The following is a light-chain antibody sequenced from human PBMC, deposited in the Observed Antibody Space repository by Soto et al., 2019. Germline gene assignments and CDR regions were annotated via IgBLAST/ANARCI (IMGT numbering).Light chain of an antibody. CDR3: CSYAGSYTLV. Sequence: QSALTQPRSVSGSPGQSVTISCTGTSSDVGGYNYVSWYQQHPGKAPKLMIYDVSKRPSGVPDRFSGSKSGNTASLTISGLQADDEADYYCCSYAGSYTLVFGGGTKLPVL. V-gene: IGLV2-11*01. J-gene: IGLJ2*01. CDR1: SSDVGGYNY. CDR2: DVS.